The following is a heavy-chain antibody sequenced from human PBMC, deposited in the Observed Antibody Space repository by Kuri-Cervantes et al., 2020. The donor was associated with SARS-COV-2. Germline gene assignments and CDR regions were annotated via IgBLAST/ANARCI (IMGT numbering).Heavy chain of an antibody. CDR1: GFTFDDYA. Sequence: SQTLSLTCAASGFTFDDYAMHWVRQAPGKGLEWIGEINHSGSTNYNPSLKSRVTVSVDTSKNQFSLKLSSVTAADTAVYYCARAQRWLHRYFDYWGQGTLVTVSS. CDR3: ARAQRWLHRYFDY. V-gene: IGHV4-34*01. J-gene: IGHJ4*02. CDR2: INHSGST. D-gene: IGHD5-24*01.